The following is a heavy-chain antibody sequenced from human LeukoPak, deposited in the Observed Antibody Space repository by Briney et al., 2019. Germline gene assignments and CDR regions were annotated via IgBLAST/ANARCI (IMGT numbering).Heavy chain of an antibody. J-gene: IGHJ5*02. CDR2: IKQDGSEK. CDR3: ARAWRYSSGWYDN. D-gene: IGHD6-19*01. V-gene: IGHV3-7*05. Sequence: GGSLRLSCAASEFTFSSYWMSWVRQAPGKGLEWVANIKQDGSEKYYLDSVKGRFTISRDKAKNSLYLQMNSLRAEDTAVYYCARAWRYSSGWYDNWGQGTLVTVSS. CDR1: EFTFSSYW.